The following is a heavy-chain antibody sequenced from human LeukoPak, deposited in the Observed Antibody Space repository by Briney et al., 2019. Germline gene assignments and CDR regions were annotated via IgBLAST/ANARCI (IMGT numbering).Heavy chain of an antibody. CDR2: IYNSGST. CDR1: GGSISNYY. CDR3: ARAQRWRSGGSNWFDP. D-gene: IGHD2-15*01. J-gene: IGHJ5*02. V-gene: IGHV4-59*12. Sequence: SETLSLTCTVSGGSISNYYWTWIRQPPGKGLEWIGYIYNSGSTNYRPSLKSRVTISVDTSKNQVSLKLSSVTAADTAVYYCARAQRWRSGGSNWFDPWGQGTLVTVSS.